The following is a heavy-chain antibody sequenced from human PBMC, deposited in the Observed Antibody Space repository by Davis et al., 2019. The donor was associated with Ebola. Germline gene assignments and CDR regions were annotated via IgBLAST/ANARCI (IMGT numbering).Heavy chain of an antibody. V-gene: IGHV3-33*08. Sequence: GGSLRLSCSASGFPLSTSAMHWVRQAPGKGLEWVAVIWYDGSNKYYADSVKGRFTISRDNSKNTLYLQMNSLRAEDTAVYYCARWVDWLGLDYWGQGTLVTVSS. CDR1: GFPLSTSA. CDR2: IWYDGSNK. D-gene: IGHD3-9*01. J-gene: IGHJ4*02. CDR3: ARWVDWLGLDY.